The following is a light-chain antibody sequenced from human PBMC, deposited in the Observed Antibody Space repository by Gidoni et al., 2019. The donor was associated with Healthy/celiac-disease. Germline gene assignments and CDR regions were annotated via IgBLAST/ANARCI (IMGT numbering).Light chain of an antibody. CDR1: QDVSVH. Sequence: DIQMTHSPSSLSASVGDTIRLACRASQDVSVHVNWYQHQPRHAPKLLIYAASYLHSGVPSRFSGGGSGTDFTLTISGLQPEDFATYYCQQTFSDFQTFGQGTKVEVK. CDR3: QQTFSDFQT. CDR2: AAS. V-gene: IGKV1-39*01. J-gene: IGKJ1*01.